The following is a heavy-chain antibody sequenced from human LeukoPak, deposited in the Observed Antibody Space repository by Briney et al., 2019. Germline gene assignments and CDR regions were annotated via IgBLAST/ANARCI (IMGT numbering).Heavy chain of an antibody. J-gene: IGHJ4*02. CDR2: ISYDGSNK. V-gene: IGHV3-30*18. CDR3: AKGHGSGSLYYFDY. D-gene: IGHD3-10*01. CDR1: GFTFSSYG. Sequence: GRSLRLSCAASGFTFSSYGMHWVRQAPGKGLEWVAVISYDGSNKYYADSVKGRFTNSRDNSKNTLYLQMNSLRAEDTAVYYCAKGHGSGSLYYFDYWGQGTLVTVSS.